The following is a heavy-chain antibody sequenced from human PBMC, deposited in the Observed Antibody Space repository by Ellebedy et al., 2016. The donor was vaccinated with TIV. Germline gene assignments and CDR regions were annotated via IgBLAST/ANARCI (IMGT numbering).Heavy chain of an antibody. Sequence: ASVKVSCKASGYTFTSYYMHWVRQAPGQGLEWMGIINPSGGSTSYAQKLQGRVTMTRDTSTSTVYMELSSLRSEDTAVYYCARIYNWNDDPYGMDVWGQGTTVTVSS. CDR3: ARIYNWNDDPYGMDV. CDR2: INPSGGST. J-gene: IGHJ6*02. D-gene: IGHD1-1*01. V-gene: IGHV1-46*04. CDR1: GYTFTSYY.